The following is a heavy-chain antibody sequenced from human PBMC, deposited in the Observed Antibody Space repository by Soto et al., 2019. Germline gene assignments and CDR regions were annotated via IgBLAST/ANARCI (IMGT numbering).Heavy chain of an antibody. D-gene: IGHD6-13*01. CDR2: ISAYNGNT. J-gene: IGHJ4*02. CDR3: ARALWSTAAGTFDY. V-gene: IGHV1-18*01. Sequence: ASVKXSCKASGYTFTSYFSSWVRQAPGQGLEWMGWISAYNGNTNYAQKLQGRVTMTTDTSTSTAYMELRSLRSDDTAVYYCARALWSTAAGTFDYWGQGTLVTVSS. CDR1: GYTFTSYF.